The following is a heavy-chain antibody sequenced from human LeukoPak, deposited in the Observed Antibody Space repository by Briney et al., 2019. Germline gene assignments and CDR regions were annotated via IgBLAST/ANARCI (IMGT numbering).Heavy chain of an antibody. Sequence: PGCSVTLSRAACVFSVSSNYMSWVRQAPGKGLAWVSVIYDDGTIYYADFVNGRFTVSSNNSKNTMYLQMNSLGAEDAAVYYCARDWRVGAEPSDPWGQGTLVTVSS. CDR1: VFSVSSNY. D-gene: IGHD1-26*01. CDR2: IYDDGTI. V-gene: IGHV3-53*01. J-gene: IGHJ5*02. CDR3: ARDWRVGAEPSDP.